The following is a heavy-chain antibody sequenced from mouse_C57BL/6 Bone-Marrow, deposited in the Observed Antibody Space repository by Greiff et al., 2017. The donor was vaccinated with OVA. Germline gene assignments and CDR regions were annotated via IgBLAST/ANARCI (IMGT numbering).Heavy chain of an antibody. V-gene: IGHV1-69*01. J-gene: IGHJ4*01. CDR3: AKANLYYYAMDY. D-gene: IGHD4-1*01. CDR1: GYTFTSYW. CDR2: IDPSDSYT. Sequence: QVQLQQPGAELVMPGASVKLSCKASGYTFTSYWMHWVKQRPGQGLEWIGEIDPSDSYTNYNQKFKGKSTLTVDKSSSTAYMQLSSLTSEDSAVYYCAKANLYYYAMDYWGQGTSVTVSS.